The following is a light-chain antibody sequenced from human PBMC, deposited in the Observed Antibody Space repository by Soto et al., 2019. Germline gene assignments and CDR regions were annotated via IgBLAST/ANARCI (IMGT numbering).Light chain of an antibody. Sequence: QSVLTQPPSASGTSGQRVTISCSGSRSNIGSNSVNWYQQLPGTAPKLLIHSNNQRPSGVPDRFSGSKSGTSASLAISGLQSEDEADYYCATWDDSLNGGVFGGGTQLTVL. CDR3: ATWDDSLNGGV. J-gene: IGLJ2*01. CDR1: RSNIGSNS. CDR2: SNN. V-gene: IGLV1-44*01.